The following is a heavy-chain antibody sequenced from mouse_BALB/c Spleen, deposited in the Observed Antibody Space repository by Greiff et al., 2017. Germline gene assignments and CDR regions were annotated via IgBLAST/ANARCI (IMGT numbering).Heavy chain of an antibody. CDR3: ARWGYAMDY. J-gene: IGHJ4*01. Sequence: EVQLVESGPGLVKPSQSLSLTCTVTGYSITSDYAWNWIRQFPGNKLEWMGYISYSGSTIYNPSLKSRISITRDTSKNQFFLQLNSVTTEDTATYYCARWGYAMDYWGQGTSVTVSS. V-gene: IGHV3-2*02. CDR1: GYSITSDYA. CDR2: ISYSGST.